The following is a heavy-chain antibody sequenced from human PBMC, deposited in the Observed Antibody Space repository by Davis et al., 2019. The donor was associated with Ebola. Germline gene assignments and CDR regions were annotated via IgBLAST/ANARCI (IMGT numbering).Heavy chain of an antibody. Sequence: GESLKISCAASGFTFSSYAMSWVRQAPGKGLEWVSAISGSGGSTYYTNSVKGRFTISRDNSKNTLYLQMNSLRAEDTAVYYCARDGPLDDYVWGSYRFNWFDPWGQGTLVTVSS. J-gene: IGHJ5*02. D-gene: IGHD3-16*02. CDR3: ARDGPLDDYVWGSYRFNWFDP. CDR1: GFTFSSYA. V-gene: IGHV3-23*01. CDR2: ISGSGGST.